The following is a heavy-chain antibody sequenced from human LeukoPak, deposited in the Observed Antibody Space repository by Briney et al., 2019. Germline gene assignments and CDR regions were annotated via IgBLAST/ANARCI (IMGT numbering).Heavy chain of an antibody. CDR1: GFTFSNAW. J-gene: IGHJ4*02. V-gene: IGHV3-15*01. D-gene: IGHD3-3*01. CDR3: TTAYYDFWSGYYRFDY. Sequence: GGSLRLSCAASGFTFSNAWMSWVRQAPGKGLEWVGRIKSKTDGGTTDYAAPVKGRFTISRDDSKNTLYLQMNSLKAEDTAAYYCTTAYYDFWSGYYRFDYWGQGTLVTVSS. CDR2: IKSKTDGGTT.